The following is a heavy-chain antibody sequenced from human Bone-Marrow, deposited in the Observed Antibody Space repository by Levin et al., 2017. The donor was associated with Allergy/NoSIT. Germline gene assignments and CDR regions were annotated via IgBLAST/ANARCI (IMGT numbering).Heavy chain of an antibody. CDR3: ARHFVLSMVDMTITGCFDP. V-gene: IGHV4-39*01. J-gene: IGHJ5*02. CDR2: MHYSGST. CDR1: GASISSGSYY. D-gene: IGHD2/OR15-2a*01. Sequence: KTSETLSLTCTVSGASISSGSYYWGWIRQPPGKGLEWIGSMHYSGSTLYNPSLKSRITISVATSKNQFSLRLNSMTAADTAVDYCARHFVLSMVDMTITGCFDPWGPEPWPPSPQ.